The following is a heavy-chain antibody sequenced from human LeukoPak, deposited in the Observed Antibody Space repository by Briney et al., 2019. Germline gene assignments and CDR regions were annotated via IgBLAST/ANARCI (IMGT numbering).Heavy chain of an antibody. CDR2: IKQDGSEK. CDR3: ARDPRWQQLVSPGFDY. Sequence: PGGSLRLSCAASGFTFSSYWMSWVRQAPGKGLEWVANIKQDGSEKYYVDSVKGRFTISRDNAKNSLYLQMNSLRAEDTAVYCCARDPRWQQLVSPGFDYWGQGTLVTVSS. CDR1: GFTFSSYW. J-gene: IGHJ4*02. V-gene: IGHV3-7*01. D-gene: IGHD6-13*01.